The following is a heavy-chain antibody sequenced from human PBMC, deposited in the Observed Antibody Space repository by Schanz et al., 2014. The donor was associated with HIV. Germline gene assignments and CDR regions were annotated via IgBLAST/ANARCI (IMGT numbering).Heavy chain of an antibody. CDR1: GFTFSDYA. CDR2: IVSSGGDT. V-gene: IGHV3-23*01. Sequence: EVQLLESGGGLVQPGGSPRLSCTTSGFTFSDYAMSWVRQAPGKGLEWVSAIVSSGGDTYYADFVEGRFTISRDNSKNTLYLQMHSLRAEDTAVYYCARDPQHSFDIWGQGTLVTVSS. D-gene: IGHD3-3*02. J-gene: IGHJ4*02. CDR3: ARDPQHSFDI.